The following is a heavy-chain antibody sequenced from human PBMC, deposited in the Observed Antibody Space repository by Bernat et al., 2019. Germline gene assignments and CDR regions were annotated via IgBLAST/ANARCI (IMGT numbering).Heavy chain of an antibody. CDR1: GFNFSSYA. D-gene: IGHD6-13*01. CDR2: ISGSGGRT. CDR3: GNGGAPYSNMDV. Sequence: EVQLLESGGGLVQPGGSLRLSCAASGFNFSSYAMSWVRQAPGKGLEWVSAISGSGGRTYYADSVKGRFTISRDNSKNTLYLQMNSLRAEDMAVYYCGNGGAPYSNMDVWGQGTTVTVSS. V-gene: IGHV3-23*01. J-gene: IGHJ6*02.